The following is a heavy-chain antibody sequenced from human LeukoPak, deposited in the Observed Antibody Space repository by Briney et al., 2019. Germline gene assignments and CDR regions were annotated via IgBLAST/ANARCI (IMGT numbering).Heavy chain of an antibody. V-gene: IGHV3-11*01. Sequence: GGSLRLSCAASGFTFSDYYMSWIRQAPGKGLEWVSYISSSGSTIYYADSVKGRFTISRDNAKNSLYLQMNSLRAEDTAVYYCARGGGSGSYYTVWNYYYYMDAWGEGTTVTISS. J-gene: IGHJ6*03. D-gene: IGHD3-10*01. CDR2: ISSSGSTI. CDR1: GFTFSDYY. CDR3: ARGGGSGSYYTVWNYYYYMDA.